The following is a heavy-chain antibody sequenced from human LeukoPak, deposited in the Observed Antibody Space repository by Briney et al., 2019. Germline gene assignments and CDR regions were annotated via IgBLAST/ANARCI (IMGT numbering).Heavy chain of an antibody. CDR2: IYYSGST. J-gene: IGHJ4*02. CDR3: ARGKYYYDSSGYSNFDY. V-gene: IGHV4-31*03. D-gene: IGHD3-22*01. Sequence: SETLSLTCTVSGGSISSGGYYWSWIRQHPGKGLEWIGYIYYSGSTYYNPSLKSRVTISVDKSKNRFSLKLSSVTAADTAVYYCARGKYYYDSSGYSNFDYWGQGTLVTVSS. CDR1: GGSISSGGYY.